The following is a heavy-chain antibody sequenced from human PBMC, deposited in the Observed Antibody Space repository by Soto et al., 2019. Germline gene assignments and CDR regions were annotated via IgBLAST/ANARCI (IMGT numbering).Heavy chain of an antibody. D-gene: IGHD3-22*01. CDR1: GGTFSSYA. CDR3: ARGMKAYDGSGYLVRTQLLFRT. V-gene: IGHV1-69*13. CDR2: IIPIFGTA. J-gene: IGHJ5*02. Sequence: SVKVSCKASGGTFSSYAISWVRQAPGQGLEWMGGIIPIFGTANYAQKFQGRVTITADESTSTAYMELSSLRSEDTAVYYCARGMKAYDGSGYLVRTQLLFRTWGQGTLVTVSS.